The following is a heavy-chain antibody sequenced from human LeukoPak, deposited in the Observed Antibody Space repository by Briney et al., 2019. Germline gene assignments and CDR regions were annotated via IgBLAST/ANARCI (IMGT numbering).Heavy chain of an antibody. Sequence: PGGSLRLSCAASGFTFGDYWMSWVRQVPGKGLEWVANIKEDGSEKFYVDSVKGRFTISRDNTESSLSLQMDSLRVEGTAVYFCSRGGAINGYYVYWGQGTLVTVSS. V-gene: IGHV3-7*01. D-gene: IGHD1-26*01. CDR3: SRGGAINGYYVY. J-gene: IGHJ4*02. CDR1: GFTFGDYW. CDR2: IKEDGSEK.